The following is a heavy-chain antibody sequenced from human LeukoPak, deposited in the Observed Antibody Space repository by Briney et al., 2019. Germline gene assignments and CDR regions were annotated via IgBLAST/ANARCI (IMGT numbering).Heavy chain of an antibody. Sequence: ASVKVSCKASGGTFSSYAISWVRQAPGQGLEWMGGIIPIFGTANYAQKFQGRVTITTDESTSTAYMELSSLRSEDTAVYYRARISGCSSTSCYERDAFDIWGQGTMVTVSS. D-gene: IGHD2-2*01. J-gene: IGHJ3*02. V-gene: IGHV1-69*05. CDR2: IIPIFGTA. CDR3: ARISGCSSTSCYERDAFDI. CDR1: GGTFSSYA.